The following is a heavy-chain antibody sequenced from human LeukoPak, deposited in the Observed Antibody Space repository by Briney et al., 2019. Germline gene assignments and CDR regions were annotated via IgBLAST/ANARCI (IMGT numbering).Heavy chain of an antibody. V-gene: IGHV5-51*01. CDR1: GYSFTNYW. J-gene: IGHJ4*02. Sequence: GESLKISCKGSGYSFTNYWIDWVRRMPGKGLDWMGIIYPGDSDTRYSPSFRGQVTISADKSISTAYLQWSSLKASDTAMYYCARSDYGGNPRFDYWGQGTLVTVSS. CDR3: ARSDYGGNPRFDY. D-gene: IGHD4-23*01. CDR2: IYPGDSDT.